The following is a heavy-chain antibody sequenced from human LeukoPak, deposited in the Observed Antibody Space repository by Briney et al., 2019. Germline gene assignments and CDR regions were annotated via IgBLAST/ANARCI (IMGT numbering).Heavy chain of an antibody. CDR2: IIPIFGTA. V-gene: IGHV1-69*01. D-gene: IGHD1-26*01. CDR1: GGTVSSYA. J-gene: IGHJ4*02. CDR3: ARSLVGATPDY. Sequence: GSSVKVSCKASGGTVSSYAISWARQAPGQGLEWMGGIIPIFGTANYAQKFQGRVTITADESTSTAYMELSSLRSEDTAVYHCARSLVGATPDYWGQGTLVTVSS.